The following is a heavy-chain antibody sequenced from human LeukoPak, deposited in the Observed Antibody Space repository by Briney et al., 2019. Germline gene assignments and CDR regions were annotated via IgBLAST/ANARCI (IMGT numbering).Heavy chain of an antibody. CDR3: ARGWYASGSYSPPGE. D-gene: IGHD3-10*01. CDR2: IYYSGST. V-gene: IGHV4-39*01. CDR1: GGSISSITFY. Sequence: SETLSLTCTVSGGSISSITFYWGWQRQPPGKGVDWIRTIYYSGSTHYNPVLKSRVTISVDTYKNQFSLNLSSVTAADTALYYCARGWYASGSYSPPGEWGQGTLVTVSS. J-gene: IGHJ4*02.